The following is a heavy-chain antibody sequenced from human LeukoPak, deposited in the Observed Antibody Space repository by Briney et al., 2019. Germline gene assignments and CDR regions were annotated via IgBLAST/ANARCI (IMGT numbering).Heavy chain of an antibody. V-gene: IGHV1-18*04. CDR1: GYTFTGYY. J-gene: IGHJ4*02. Sequence: ASVKVSCKASGYTFTGYYMHWVRQAPGQGLEWMGWISAYNGNTNYAQKLQGRVTMTTDTSTSTAYMELRSLRSDDTAVYYCARDRDFWSGYPKNWGQGTLVTVSS. CDR2: ISAYNGNT. CDR3: ARDRDFWSGYPKN. D-gene: IGHD3-3*01.